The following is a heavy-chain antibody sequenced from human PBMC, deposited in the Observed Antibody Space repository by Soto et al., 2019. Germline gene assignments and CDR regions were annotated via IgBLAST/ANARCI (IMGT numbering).Heavy chain of an antibody. J-gene: IGHJ3*02. CDR1: GYTFTSYY. CDR3: TRGGAFDI. Sequence: QVQLVQSGAEVKKPGASVKVSCRASGYTFTSYYIHWVRQAPGQGLEWMGIIKPIGGGTTYAQKYQGRVTMTRDPSTSTVYMELSSLRSEDTAVYYCTRGGAFDIWGQGTTVTVSS. CDR2: IKPIGGGT. D-gene: IGHD2-15*01. V-gene: IGHV1-46*03.